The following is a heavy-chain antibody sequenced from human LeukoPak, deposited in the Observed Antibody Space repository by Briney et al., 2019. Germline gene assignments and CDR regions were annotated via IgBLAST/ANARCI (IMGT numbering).Heavy chain of an antibody. CDR1: GYTFTGYY. V-gene: IGHV3-73*01. J-gene: IGHJ4*02. Sequence: ASVKVSCKASGYTFTGYYMHWVRQASGKGLEWVGRIRSKANSYATAYAASVKGRFTISRDDSKSTAYLQMNSLKTEDTAVYYCTTRYCSGGSCSFDYWGQGTLVTVSS. CDR3: TTRYCSGGSCSFDY. CDR2: IRSKANSYAT. D-gene: IGHD2-15*01.